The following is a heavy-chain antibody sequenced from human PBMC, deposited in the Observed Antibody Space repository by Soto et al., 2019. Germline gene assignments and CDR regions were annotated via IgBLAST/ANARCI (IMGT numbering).Heavy chain of an antibody. CDR2: IYYSGST. Sequence: QVQLQESGPGLVKPSETLSLTCTVSGGSISSYYWSWIRQPPGKGLEWIGYIYYSGSTNYNPSLKSRVTISEDTSKNQFSLKLSAVTAADTAVYYCARDRSNYYGSGSRPEPNWFDPWGQGTLVTVSS. CDR3: ARDRSNYYGSGSRPEPNWFDP. CDR1: GGSISSYY. J-gene: IGHJ5*02. D-gene: IGHD3-10*01. V-gene: IGHV4-59*01.